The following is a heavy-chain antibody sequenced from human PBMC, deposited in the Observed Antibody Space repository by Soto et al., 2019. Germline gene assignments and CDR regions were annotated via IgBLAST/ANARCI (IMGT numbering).Heavy chain of an antibody. CDR2: IYYSGST. CDR1: GGSISSGGYY. Sequence: NLALTCTVSGGSISSGGYYCSGIRQHPGKGLEWIGYIYYSGSTYYNPSLKSRVTISVDTSKNQFSLKLSSVTAADTAVYYCARDRIAARGALVDIWGQGTTV. J-gene: IGHJ3*02. CDR3: ARDRIAARGALVDI. D-gene: IGHD6-6*01. V-gene: IGHV4-31*03.